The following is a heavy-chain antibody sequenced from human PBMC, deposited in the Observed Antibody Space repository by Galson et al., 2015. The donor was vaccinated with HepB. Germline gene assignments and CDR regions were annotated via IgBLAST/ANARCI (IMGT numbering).Heavy chain of an antibody. J-gene: IGHJ3*02. CDR1: GFTFSSYW. V-gene: IGHV3-74*01. CDR3: ARVTGSGYDDAFDI. CDR2: INSDGSST. Sequence: SLRLSCAASGFTFSSYWMHWVRQAPGKGLVWVSRINSDGSSTSYADSVKGRLTISRDNAKNTLYLQMNSLRAEDTAVYYCARVTGSGYDDAFDIWGQGTMVTVSS. D-gene: IGHD3-22*01.